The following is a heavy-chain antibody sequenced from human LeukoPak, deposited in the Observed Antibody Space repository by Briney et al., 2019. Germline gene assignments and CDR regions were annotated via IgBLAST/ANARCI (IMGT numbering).Heavy chain of an antibody. CDR3: ARGGGSGSYYNPFDY. J-gene: IGHJ4*02. V-gene: IGHV1-18*01. D-gene: IGHD3-10*01. Sequence: ASVKVSCKASGYTFTSYGISWVRQAPGQGLEWMGWVSAYNGNTNYAQKLQGRVTMTTDTSTSTAYMELRSLRSDDTAVYYCARGGGSGSYYNPFDYWGQGTLVTVSS. CDR1: GYTFTSYG. CDR2: VSAYNGNT.